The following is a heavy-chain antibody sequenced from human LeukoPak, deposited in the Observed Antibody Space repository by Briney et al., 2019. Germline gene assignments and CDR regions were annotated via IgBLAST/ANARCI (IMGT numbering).Heavy chain of an antibody. Sequence: GASVKVSCKASGGTFSSYAISWVRQAPGQGLEWMGRIIPIFGTANYAQKFQGRVTITTDESTSTAYMELSSLRSDDTAVYYCASLYCSGGSCPVDWGQGTLVTVSS. V-gene: IGHV1-69*05. CDR2: IIPIFGTA. CDR3: ASLYCSGGSCPVD. J-gene: IGHJ4*02. D-gene: IGHD2-15*01. CDR1: GGTFSSYA.